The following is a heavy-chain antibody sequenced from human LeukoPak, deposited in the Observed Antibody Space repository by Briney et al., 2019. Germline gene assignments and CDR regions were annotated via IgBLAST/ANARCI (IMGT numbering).Heavy chain of an antibody. D-gene: IGHD2-15*01. CDR2: ISYDGSNK. CDR1: GFTFSSYA. V-gene: IGHV3-30-3*01. Sequence: GGSLRLSCAASGFTFSSYAMHWVRQAPGKGLEWVAVISYDGSNKYYADSVKGRFTISRDNSKNTLYLQMNSVRAEDTAVYYCARGDIVVVVAAKPHDAFDIWGQGTMVTVSS. CDR3: ARGDIVVVVAAKPHDAFDI. J-gene: IGHJ3*02.